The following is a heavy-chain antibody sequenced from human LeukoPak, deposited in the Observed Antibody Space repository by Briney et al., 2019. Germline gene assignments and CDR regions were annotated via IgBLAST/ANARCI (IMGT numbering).Heavy chain of an antibody. V-gene: IGHV1-8*03. CDR3: ARGRGTVAATPYYYMDV. CDR1: GYTFTSHD. CDR2: MNPNSGNT. J-gene: IGHJ6*03. D-gene: IGHD2-15*01. Sequence: ALVKVSCKASGYTFTSHDINWVRQATGQGLEWMGWMNPNSGNTGYAQKFQGRVTITRNTSISTAYMELSSLRSEDTAVYYCARGRGTVAATPYYYMDVWGKGTTVTVSS.